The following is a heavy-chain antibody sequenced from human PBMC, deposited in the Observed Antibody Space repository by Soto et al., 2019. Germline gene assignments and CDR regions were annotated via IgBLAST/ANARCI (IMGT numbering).Heavy chain of an antibody. CDR3: ARDYSSYGPFAY. D-gene: IGHD5-18*01. Sequence: PGGSLRLSCAASGFTFSSYAMHWVRQAPGKGLEWVAVISYDGSNKYYADSVKGRFTISRDNSKNTLYLQMNSLRAEDTAVYYCARDYSSYGPFAYWGQGTLVTVSS. V-gene: IGHV3-30-3*01. J-gene: IGHJ4*02. CDR1: GFTFSSYA. CDR2: ISYDGSNK.